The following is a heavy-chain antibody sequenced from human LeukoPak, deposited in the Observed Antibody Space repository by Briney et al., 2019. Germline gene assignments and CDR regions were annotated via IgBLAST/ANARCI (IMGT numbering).Heavy chain of an antibody. CDR2: ISSDGTKK. V-gene: IGHV3-30*18. D-gene: IGHD2-8*02. J-gene: IGHJ4*02. Sequence: PGGSLRVSCAASGFTFSNHAIHWVRQAPGNGLDWVAVISSDGTKKFSADSVKGRFSISRDTSQNTVSLQINSLRVEDTALYFCAKDYCTGGTCYYFDSWGQGTLVTV. CDR3: AKDYCTGGTCYYFDS. CDR1: GFTFSNHA.